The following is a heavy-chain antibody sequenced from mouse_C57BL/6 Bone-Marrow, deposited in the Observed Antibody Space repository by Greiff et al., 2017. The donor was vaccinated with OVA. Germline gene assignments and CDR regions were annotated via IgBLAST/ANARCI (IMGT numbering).Heavy chain of an antibody. CDR2: IDPENGDT. Sequence: VQLQQSGAELVRPGASVKLSCTASGFNIKDDYMHWVKQRPEQGLEWIGWIDPENGDTEYASKFQGKATITADTSSTTAYLQLSSLTSEDTAVYYCTTNWEGAYWGQGTLVTVSA. J-gene: IGHJ3*01. V-gene: IGHV14-4*01. D-gene: IGHD4-1*01. CDR1: GFNIKDDY. CDR3: TTNWEGAY.